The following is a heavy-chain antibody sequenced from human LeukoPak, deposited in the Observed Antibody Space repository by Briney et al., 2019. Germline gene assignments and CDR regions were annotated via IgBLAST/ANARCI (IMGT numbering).Heavy chain of an antibody. CDR3: ARDLTPGVMAN. CDR1: AYTFTSYA. D-gene: IGHD3-16*01. V-gene: IGHV1-3*01. CDR2: INAGNGNT. J-gene: IGHJ4*02. Sequence: ASVKVSCKASAYTFTSYAMHWVRQAPGQRLEWMGWINAGNGNTKYSQKFQGRVTITRDTSASTAYMELSSLRSEDTAVYYCARDLTPGVMANWGQGTLVTVSS.